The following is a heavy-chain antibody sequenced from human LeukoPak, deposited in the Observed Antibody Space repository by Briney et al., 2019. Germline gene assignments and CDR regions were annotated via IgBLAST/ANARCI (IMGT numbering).Heavy chain of an antibody. Sequence: ASVKVSCKASGYTFTSYAMNWVRQAPGQGLEWMGWINTNTGNPTYAQGFTGRFVFSLDTSVSTAYLQISSLKAEDTAVYYCARCSIAAARSYPQYNWFDPWGQGTLVTVSS. CDR1: GYTFTSYA. CDR2: INTNTGNP. J-gene: IGHJ5*02. V-gene: IGHV7-4-1*02. CDR3: ARCSIAAARSYPQYNWFDP. D-gene: IGHD6-13*01.